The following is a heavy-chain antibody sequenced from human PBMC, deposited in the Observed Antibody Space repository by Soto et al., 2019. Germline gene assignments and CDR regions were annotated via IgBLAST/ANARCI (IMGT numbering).Heavy chain of an antibody. V-gene: IGHV3-33*01. CDR3: ARDLLAAAGTIKGNWFDP. D-gene: IGHD6-13*01. Sequence: GGSLRLSCAASGFTFSSYGMHWVRQAPGKGLEWVAVIWYDGSNKYYADSVKGRFTISRDNSKNTLYLQMNSLRAEDTAVYYCARDLLAAAGTIKGNWFDPWGQATLVTVSS. J-gene: IGHJ5*02. CDR2: IWYDGSNK. CDR1: GFTFSSYG.